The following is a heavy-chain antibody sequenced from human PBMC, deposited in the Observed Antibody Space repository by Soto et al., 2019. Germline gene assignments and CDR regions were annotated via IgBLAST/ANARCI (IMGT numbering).Heavy chain of an antibody. Sequence: EVQLVESGGGLVQPGGSLKLSCAASGFTFSGSAMHWVRQASGKGLXXXXXXXSKANSYATAYAASVKGXFPISRDDSKNTAYLQMNSLKTEXTXXXXXTRHYGADYGDYGLSDYYYYYYGMDVWGQGTTVTVSS. CDR2: XXSKANSYAT. D-gene: IGHD4-17*01. CDR1: GFTFSGSA. V-gene: IGHV3-73*02. J-gene: IGHJ6*02. CDR3: TRHYGADYGDYGLSDYYYYYYGMDV.